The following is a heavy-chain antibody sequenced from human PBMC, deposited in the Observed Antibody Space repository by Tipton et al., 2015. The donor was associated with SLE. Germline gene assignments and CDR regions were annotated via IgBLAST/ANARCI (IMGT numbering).Heavy chain of an antibody. CDR3: TRMRGGYNAHH. D-gene: IGHD5-24*01. J-gene: IGHJ5*02. CDR2: ILYAGGTT. Sequence: TLSLTCTVSGGSITRTTYWWGWIRQPPGKNLEWIGSILYAGGTTYYNPSLKSRVAIDIDTSKNQFSLKVKSVTTADTAVYYCTRMRGGYNAHHWGQGILVTVSS. V-gene: IGHV4-39*07. CDR1: GGSITRTTYW.